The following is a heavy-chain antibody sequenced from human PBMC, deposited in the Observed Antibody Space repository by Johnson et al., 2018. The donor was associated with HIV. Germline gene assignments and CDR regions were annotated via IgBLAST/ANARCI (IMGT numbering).Heavy chain of an antibody. D-gene: IGHD6-19*01. CDR3: ARSPGRGWEHDGFEL. CDR2: ISSSGSTI. CDR1: GFTFSDYY. V-gene: IGHV3-11*04. J-gene: IGHJ3*01. Sequence: QVQLVESGGGLVKPGGSLRLSCAVSGFTFSDYYMTWIRQAPGKGLEWISYISSSGSTIYYADSVKGRSTISRDNVKNSLYLQLNSLRVEDTAVYDCARSPGRGWEHDGFELWGQGTVVTVSS.